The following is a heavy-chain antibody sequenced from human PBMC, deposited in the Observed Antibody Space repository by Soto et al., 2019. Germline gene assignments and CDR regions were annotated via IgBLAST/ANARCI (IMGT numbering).Heavy chain of an antibody. V-gene: IGHV4-30-4*01. CDR1: GGSISSGDYY. CDR3: ARDAWTVVRGLPISGGLDV. CDR2: ISNSGTA. Sequence: QVQLQESGPGLVRPSQTLSLTRTVSGGSISSGDYYWSWIRQAPGKGLEWIGYISNSGTAYYNPSRKSRVTISVDTSKNQFSLKLSSVTVADTAVYSCARDAWTVVRGLPISGGLDVWGQGTTVTVSS. D-gene: IGHD3-10*01. J-gene: IGHJ6*02.